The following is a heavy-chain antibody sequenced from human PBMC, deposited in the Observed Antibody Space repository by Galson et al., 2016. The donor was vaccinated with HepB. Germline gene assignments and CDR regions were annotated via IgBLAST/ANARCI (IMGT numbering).Heavy chain of an antibody. CDR1: GYTFTTHY. D-gene: IGHD3-3*01. V-gene: IGHV1-46*03. J-gene: IGHJ4*02. CDR3: ATELTIFGVATDN. CDR2: INLSGGST. Sequence: SVKVSCKASGYTFTTHYMHWVRQAPGQGLEWMGIINLSGGSTNYAQKFQGRVTMTRDTSTSTVYMDLRSLTSEDTAVYYCATELTIFGVATDNWGQGTLVSVSS.